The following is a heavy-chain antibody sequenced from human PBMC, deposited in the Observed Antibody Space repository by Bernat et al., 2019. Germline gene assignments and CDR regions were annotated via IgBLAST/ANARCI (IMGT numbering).Heavy chain of an antibody. CDR2: IYYSGST. J-gene: IGHJ3*02. CDR3: AREGGDYYDSSGYHRSGAFDI. V-gene: IGHV4-31*03. CDR1: GGSISSGGYY. Sequence: QVQLQESGPGLVKPSQTLSLTCTVSGGSISSGGYYWSWIRQHPGKGLEWIGYIYYSGSTYYNPSLKSRVTILVDTSKNQFSLKLSSVTAADTAVYYCAREGGDYYDSSGYHRSGAFDIWGQGTMVTVSS. D-gene: IGHD3-22*01.